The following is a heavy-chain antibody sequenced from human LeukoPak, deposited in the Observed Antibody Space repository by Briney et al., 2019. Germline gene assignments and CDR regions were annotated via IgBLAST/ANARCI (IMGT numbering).Heavy chain of an antibody. V-gene: IGHV5-10-1*01. CDR2: IDPSDSYT. D-gene: IGHD3-10*01. CDR3: ASHPAPYYYGSGMFDY. CDR1: GYSFTSYW. J-gene: IGHJ4*02. Sequence: GESLQISCQGSGYSFTSYWISWVRQLPGKGLEWMGRIDPSDSYTNYSPSFQGHVTISADKSISTAYLQWSSLKASDTAMYYCASHPAPYYYGSGMFDYWGQGTLVTVSS.